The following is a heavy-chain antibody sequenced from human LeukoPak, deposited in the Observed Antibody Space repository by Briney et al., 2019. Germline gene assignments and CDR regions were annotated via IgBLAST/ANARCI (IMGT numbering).Heavy chain of an antibody. V-gene: IGHV3-7*01. CDR2: IKQDGSEK. J-gene: IGHJ4*02. D-gene: IGHD3-3*01. CDR3: ARDGRDFWSGDHGDY. Sequence: GGSLRLSCAASGFTFSSYWMSWVRQAPGKGLEWVANIKQDGSEKYYVDSVKGRFTISRDNAKNSLYLQMNSLRAEDTAVYYCARDGRDFWSGDHGDYWGQGTLVTVSS. CDR1: GFTFSSYW.